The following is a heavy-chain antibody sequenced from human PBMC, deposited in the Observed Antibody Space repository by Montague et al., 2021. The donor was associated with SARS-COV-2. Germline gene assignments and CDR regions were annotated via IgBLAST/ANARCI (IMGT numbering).Heavy chain of an antibody. V-gene: IGHV4-4*02. CDR2: IHHTGIT. J-gene: IGHJ4*02. CDR1: GASVSSINW. D-gene: IGHD6-13*01. Sequence: SETLSLTCAVSGASVSSINWWSWVRQPPGRGLEWIAEIHHTGITNFNPSLRSRVSISLDSSKNQLSLTLISETAADTAVYYCASHPVFQQLYSWGQGTLVSVSS. CDR3: ASHPVFQQLYS.